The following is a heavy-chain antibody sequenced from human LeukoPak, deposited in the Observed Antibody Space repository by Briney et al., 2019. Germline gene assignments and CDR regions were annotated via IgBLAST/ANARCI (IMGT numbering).Heavy chain of an antibody. Sequence: PGGSLRLSCAASGFPFRDYYMTWIRQAPGKGLEWISYISRSGDSLYYADSVEGRFTISRDNAKNSLFLQMNSLRADDTAVYYCAREVVISPDYYYYGMDVWGQGTTVTVSS. J-gene: IGHJ6*02. CDR3: AREVVISPDYYYYGMDV. D-gene: IGHD3-9*01. CDR2: ISRSGDSL. CDR1: GFPFRDYY. V-gene: IGHV3-11*01.